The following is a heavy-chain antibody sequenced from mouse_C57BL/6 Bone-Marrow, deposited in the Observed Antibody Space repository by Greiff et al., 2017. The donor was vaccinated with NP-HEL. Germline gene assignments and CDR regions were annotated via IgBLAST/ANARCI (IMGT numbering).Heavy chain of an antibody. CDR1: GFNIKDDY. CDR3: TTWYDGHCASFDY. Sequence: EVQRVESGAELVRPGASVKLSCTASGFNIKDDYMHWVKQRPEQGLEWIGWIDPENGDTEYASKFQGKATITADTSSNTAYLQLSSLTSEDTAVYYCTTWYDGHCASFDYWGRGTTLTVSS. J-gene: IGHJ2*01. CDR2: IDPENGDT. V-gene: IGHV14-4*01. D-gene: IGHD2-3*01.